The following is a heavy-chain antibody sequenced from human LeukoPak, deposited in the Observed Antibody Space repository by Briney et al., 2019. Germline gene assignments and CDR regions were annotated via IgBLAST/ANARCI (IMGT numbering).Heavy chain of an antibody. CDR1: GFTFSSYS. CDR3: ARDAPELMTSFFD. Sequence: GGSLRLSCAASGFTFSSYSMNWVRQAPGKGLEWVSSISSSSSSYIYYADSVKGRFTISRDNAKNSLYLQMNSLRAEDTAVYYCARDAPELMTSFFDWGQGTLVTVSS. CDR2: ISSSSSSYI. J-gene: IGHJ4*02. D-gene: IGHD3-16*01. V-gene: IGHV3-21*01.